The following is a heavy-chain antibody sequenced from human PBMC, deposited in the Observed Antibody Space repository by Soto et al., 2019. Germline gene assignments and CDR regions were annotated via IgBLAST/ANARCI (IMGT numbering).Heavy chain of an antibody. CDR3: ARVGSSGWQNYYYYYGMDV. CDR1: GGSISSGGYY. D-gene: IGHD6-19*01. Sequence: PSETLSLTCTVSGGSISSGGYYWSWIRQHPGKGLEWIGYIYYSGSTYYNPSLKSRVTISVDTSKNQLSLKLSSVTAADTAVYYCARVGSSGWQNYYYYYGMDVWGQGTTVTVAS. CDR2: IYYSGST. J-gene: IGHJ6*02. V-gene: IGHV4-31*03.